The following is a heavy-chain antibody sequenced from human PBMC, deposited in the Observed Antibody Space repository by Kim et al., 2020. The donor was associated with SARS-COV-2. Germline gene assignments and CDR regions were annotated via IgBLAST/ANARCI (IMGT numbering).Heavy chain of an antibody. V-gene: IGHV3-23*01. D-gene: IGHD3-16*01. CDR3: ANTIAGLYTY. J-gene: IGHJ4*02. CDR2: ISGSGDNT. CDR1: GFTFSSCA. Sequence: GGSLRLSCAASGFTFSSCAMSWVRQAPGKGLEWVSVISGSGDNTHYADSVKGRFTISRDNSKNTLYLHMNSLRAEDTAVYYCANTIAGLYTYWGQGTLVSVSS.